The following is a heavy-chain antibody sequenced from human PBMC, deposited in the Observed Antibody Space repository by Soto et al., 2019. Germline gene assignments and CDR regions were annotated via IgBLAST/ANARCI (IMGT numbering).Heavy chain of an antibody. J-gene: IGHJ4*02. Sequence: QVQLQQWGAGLLKPSETLSLTCAVYGGSFSGYYWSWIRQPPGKGLEWIGEINHSGSTNYNPSLKSRVTISVDTSKSQFSLKLSSVTAADTAVYYCARGRLVRGGYDYWGQGTLVTVSS. CDR1: GGSFSGYY. CDR2: INHSGST. D-gene: IGHD3-10*01. CDR3: ARGRLVRGGYDY. V-gene: IGHV4-34*01.